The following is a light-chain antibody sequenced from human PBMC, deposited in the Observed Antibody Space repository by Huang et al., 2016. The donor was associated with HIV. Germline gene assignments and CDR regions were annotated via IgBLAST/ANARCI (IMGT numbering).Light chain of an antibody. J-gene: IGKJ4*01. CDR1: QNVRNN. CDR3: QQYDKWPPGLT. V-gene: IGKV3D-15*01. CDR2: ETS. Sequence: EIMMTQSPATLSVSPGGRATLSCRASQNVRNNLAWYQQKTGQAPGLLIYETSTRASGIPARFSGSWSATDFTLTISGLQSEDFAIYYCQQYDKWPPGLTFGGGTKVEI.